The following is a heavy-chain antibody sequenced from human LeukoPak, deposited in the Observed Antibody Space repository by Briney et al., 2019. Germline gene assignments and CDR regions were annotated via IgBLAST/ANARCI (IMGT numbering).Heavy chain of an antibody. CDR3: ARDLRNMMDV. Sequence: PGGSLRLSCAASGFTFSSYEMNWVRQAPGKGLEWVSYISSSGSTIYYADSVKGRFTISRDNSKNTLYLQMNSLRAEDTAVYYCARDLRNMMDVWGKGTTVTVSS. CDR2: ISSSGSTI. CDR1: GFTFSSYE. D-gene: IGHD2/OR15-2a*01. V-gene: IGHV3-48*03. J-gene: IGHJ6*04.